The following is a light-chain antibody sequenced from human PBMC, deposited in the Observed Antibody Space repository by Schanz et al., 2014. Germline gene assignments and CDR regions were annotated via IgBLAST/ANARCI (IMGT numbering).Light chain of an antibody. CDR3: SSFTSSSSCL. Sequence: QSVLTQPRSVSGSPGQSITISCTGTSSDVGGYKYVSWYQQHPGKAPKLMIYEGSKRPSGVSNRFSGSGSGNTASLTISGLQAEDEADYYCSSFTSSSSCLFGGGTKLTVL. J-gene: IGLJ2*01. CDR2: EGS. CDR1: SSDVGGYKY. V-gene: IGLV2-14*01.